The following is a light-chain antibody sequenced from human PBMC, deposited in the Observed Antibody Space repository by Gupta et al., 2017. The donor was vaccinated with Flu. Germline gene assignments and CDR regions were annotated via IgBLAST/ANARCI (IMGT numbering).Light chain of an antibody. Sequence: GNNIGRETVHWYQQKPGQAPVLVVCDDSDRPAGIPGRFSGSNSGNMATLTISRVEDGDEADYYCQVWDTNNDHWVFGGGTMLTVL. V-gene: IGLV3-21*02. CDR1: NIGRET. CDR2: DDS. CDR3: QVWDTNNDHWV. J-gene: IGLJ3*02.